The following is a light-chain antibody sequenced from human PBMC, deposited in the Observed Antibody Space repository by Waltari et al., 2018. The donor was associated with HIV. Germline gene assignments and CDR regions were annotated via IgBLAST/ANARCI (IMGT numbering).Light chain of an antibody. V-gene: IGLV1-44*01. CDR1: SSNIGSNT. Sequence: QSVLTQPPSASGTPGQRVTISCSGSSSNIGSNTVNWYQQLPGTAPKLLIYSNNQRPSGVPDRFSGSKSGTSASLGISGLQSEDEADYYWAAWDDSLNGWVFGGGTKLTVL. CDR3: AAWDDSLNGWV. CDR2: SNN. J-gene: IGLJ3*02.